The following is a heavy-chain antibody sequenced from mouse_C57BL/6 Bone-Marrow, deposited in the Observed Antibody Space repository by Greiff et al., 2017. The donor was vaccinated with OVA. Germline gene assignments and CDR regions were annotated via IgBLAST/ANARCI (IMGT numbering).Heavy chain of an antibody. J-gene: IGHJ2*01. CDR2: IDPSDSYT. D-gene: IGHD1-1*01. CDR1: GYTFTSYW. Sequence: QVQLQQPGAELVMPGASVKLSCKASGYTFTSYWMHWVKQRPGQGLEWIGEIDPSDSYTNYNQKFKGKSTLTVDKSSSTAYMQLSSLTSEDSAVYYCARHDSSYYFDYWGQGTTLTVSS. V-gene: IGHV1-69*01. CDR3: ARHDSSYYFDY.